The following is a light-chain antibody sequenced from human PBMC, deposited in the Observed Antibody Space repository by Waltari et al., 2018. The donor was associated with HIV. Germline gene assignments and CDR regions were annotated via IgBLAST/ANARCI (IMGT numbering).Light chain of an antibody. Sequence: EIVLAQSPGTLSLYPGERVTLSCRASQSVSSSSLVWYQQKPGQAPRLLIYGASSRSTGIPDRFSGSGSGTDFTLTISRLDPEDFAVYYCQHYDSSVTFGQGTRLEIK. J-gene: IGKJ5*01. CDR1: QSVSSSS. CDR3: QHYDSSVT. CDR2: GAS. V-gene: IGKV3-20*01.